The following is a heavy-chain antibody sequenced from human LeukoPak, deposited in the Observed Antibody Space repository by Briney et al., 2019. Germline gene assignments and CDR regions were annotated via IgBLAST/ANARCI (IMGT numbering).Heavy chain of an antibody. CDR2: IYPGESIYASENT. D-gene: IGHD4-17*01. CDR3: ARDPTTVTTIFDS. Sequence: PSETLSLTCSVSGVSISAYYWSWIRQPAGKGLEWIGRIYPGESIYASENTNYNPSLKSRVSMSGDTSKNQVSLRLRSVTAADTAVYYCARDPTTVTTIFDSWGQGTLVTVSS. CDR1: GVSISAYY. V-gene: IGHV4-4*07. J-gene: IGHJ4*02.